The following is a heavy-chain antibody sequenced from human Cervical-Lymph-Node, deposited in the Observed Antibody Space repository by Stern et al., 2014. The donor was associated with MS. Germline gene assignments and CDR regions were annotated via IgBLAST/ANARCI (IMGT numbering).Heavy chain of an antibody. CDR3: ARVAYCGGDCSAFDS. J-gene: IGHJ4*02. Sequence: QVQLQQSGPGLVKPSQTLSLICAVSGGSMASSIGGYFWSWIRQPPGKGLEWIGFIYYSGSTYYNPSLKRRTTISVDTSKNQVSLRLTSMTAADTAVYYCARVAYCGGDCSAFDSWGQGTLVTVSS. CDR2: IYYSGST. D-gene: IGHD2-21*02. V-gene: IGHV4-31*11. CDR1: GGSMASSIGGYF.